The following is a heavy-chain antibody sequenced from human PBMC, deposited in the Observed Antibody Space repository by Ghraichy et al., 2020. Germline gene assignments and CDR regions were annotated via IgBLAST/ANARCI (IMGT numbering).Heavy chain of an antibody. CDR2: ISGSGGTI. CDR1: DFLFSSYA. Sequence: GGSLRLSCAASDFLFSSYAMNWVRQAPGKGLEWVSFISGSGGTIYYADSVKGRFTISRDNAKNSLYLQMNSLRVEDTALYYCVRDRYNSGSQPRIVYFDYWGQGPLGTVSS. V-gene: IGHV3-48*03. D-gene: IGHD6-19*01. CDR3: VRDRYNSGSQPRIVYFDY. J-gene: IGHJ4*02.